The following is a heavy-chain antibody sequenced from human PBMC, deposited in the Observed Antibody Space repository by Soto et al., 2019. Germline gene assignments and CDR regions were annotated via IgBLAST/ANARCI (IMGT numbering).Heavy chain of an antibody. CDR3: ARDVRSSWQYYYGMDV. J-gene: IGHJ6*01. CDR1: GGSISSGGYY. Sequence: QVQLQESGPGLVKPSQTLSLTCTVSGGSISSGGYYWSWIRQHPGKGLEWIGNIYYSGTTYSNPSLKSRVSISVDTSQSQFSLKLSSVTAADTAVYYCARDVRSSWQYYYGMDVW. V-gene: IGHV4-31*03. D-gene: IGHD6-13*01. CDR2: IYYSGTT.